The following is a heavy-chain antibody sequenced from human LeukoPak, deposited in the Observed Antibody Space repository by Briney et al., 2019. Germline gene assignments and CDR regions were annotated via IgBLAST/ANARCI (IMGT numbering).Heavy chain of an antibody. D-gene: IGHD1-26*01. Sequence: GGSLRLSCAASGFTFSSYSMNWVRQAPGKGLEWVSSISSSSSYIYYADSVKGRFTISRDNSKNTLYLQMNSLRAEDTAVYYCAKDLGRFGVGASLDYWGQGTLVTVPS. CDR2: ISSSSSYI. CDR3: AKDLGRFGVGASLDY. CDR1: GFTFSSYS. V-gene: IGHV3-21*04. J-gene: IGHJ4*02.